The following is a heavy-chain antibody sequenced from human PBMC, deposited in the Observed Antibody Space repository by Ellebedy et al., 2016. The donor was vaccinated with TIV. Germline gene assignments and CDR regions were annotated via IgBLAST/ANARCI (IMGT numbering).Heavy chain of an antibody. CDR1: GFTFSDYA. CDR2: ISCTGGTA. CDR3: AKEPIEYSSGWYFDS. Sequence: GESLKISCAASGFTFSDYAMHWVRQAPGKGLEWVAVISCTGGTAYYADSVKGRFNISRDNSKSTQYLQMNSLRVEDTAVYYCAKEPIEYSSGWYFDSWGQGTLVTVSS. D-gene: IGHD6-19*01. J-gene: IGHJ4*02. V-gene: IGHV3-30*18.